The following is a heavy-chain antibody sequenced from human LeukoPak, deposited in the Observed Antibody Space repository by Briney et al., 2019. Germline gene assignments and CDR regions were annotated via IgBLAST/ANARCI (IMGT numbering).Heavy chain of an antibody. V-gene: IGHV4-39*01. CDR3: ARLGKQQPDDAFDI. J-gene: IGHJ3*02. D-gene: IGHD6-13*01. CDR1: GGSISSSSYY. CDR2: IYYSGST. Sequence: KPSETLSLTCTVSGGSISSSSYYWGWIRQPPGKGLEWIGSIYYSGSTYYNPSLKSRVTISVDTSKNQFSLKLSSVTAADTAVYYCARLGKQQPDDAFDIWGQGTMVTVSS.